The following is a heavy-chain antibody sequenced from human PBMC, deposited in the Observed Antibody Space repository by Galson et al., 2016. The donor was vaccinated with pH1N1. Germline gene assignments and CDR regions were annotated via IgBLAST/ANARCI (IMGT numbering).Heavy chain of an antibody. D-gene: IGHD2-15*01. CDR2: IDPRGGT. Sequence: SVKVSCKASGYIFTSYYIHWVRQAPGQGLEWLGVIDPRGGTTYAQKFHGRVTMTSDTSLNTVYMELSRLTSDDTAVYYCATAGVVVSATGEYWGQGTLVTVSS. CDR3: ATAGVVVSATGEY. V-gene: IGHV1-46*01. J-gene: IGHJ4*02. CDR1: GYIFTSYY.